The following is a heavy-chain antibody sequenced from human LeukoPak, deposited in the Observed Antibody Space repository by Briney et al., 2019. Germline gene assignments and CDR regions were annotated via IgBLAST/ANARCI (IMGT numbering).Heavy chain of an antibody. V-gene: IGHV4-59*01. J-gene: IGHJ3*02. Sequence: SETLSLTCTVSGGSISSYYWSWIRQPPGKGLEWIGYIYYSGSTNYNPPLKSRVTISVDTSKNQFSLKLSSVTAADTAVYYCARDRRQWLVRSHDAFDIW. D-gene: IGHD6-19*01. CDR2: IYYSGST. CDR1: GGSISSYY. CDR3: ARDRRQWLVRSHDAFDI.